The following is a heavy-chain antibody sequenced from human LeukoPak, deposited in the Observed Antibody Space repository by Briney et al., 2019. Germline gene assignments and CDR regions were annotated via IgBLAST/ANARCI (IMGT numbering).Heavy chain of an antibody. D-gene: IGHD5-18*01. Sequence: SETLSLTCTLSGGSITSDSDYWGWIRQPPGKGLTWIGSVYYSGSTFHNASLRSRVTLSVDTSKNQFSLRLRCVTAADTAVYYCAREAGYNMDDAFDIWGQGTMVSVSS. CDR1: GGSITSDSDY. CDR3: AREAGYNMDDAFDI. CDR2: VYYSGST. J-gene: IGHJ3*02. V-gene: IGHV4-39*01.